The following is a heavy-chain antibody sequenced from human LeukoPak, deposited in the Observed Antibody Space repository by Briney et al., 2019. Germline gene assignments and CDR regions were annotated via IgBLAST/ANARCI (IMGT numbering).Heavy chain of an antibody. CDR2: IKQDGSEK. CDR3: ARVQTQYSSSWFSAEYFQH. CDR1: GFTFSSYW. V-gene: IGHV3-7*01. D-gene: IGHD6-13*01. Sequence: GGSLRLSCAASGFTFSSYWMSWVRQAPGKGLEWVANIKQDGSEKYYVDSVKGRFTISRDNAKNSLYLQMNSLRAEDTAVYYCARVQTQYSSSWFSAEYFQHWGQGTLVTVSS. J-gene: IGHJ1*01.